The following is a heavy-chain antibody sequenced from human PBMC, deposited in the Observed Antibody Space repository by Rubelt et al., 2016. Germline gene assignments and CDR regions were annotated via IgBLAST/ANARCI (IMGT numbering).Heavy chain of an antibody. Sequence: QVQLVQSGSELKKPGASVKVSCKASGYTFTSYAMNWVRQAPGQGLEWMGWINTNTGNQTYAQGFTGRFVFSLDTSVSTAYLQISSLKAEDTAGYYCARVIAAAGRDGNYFDYWGQGTLVTVSS. CDR3: ARVIAAAGRDGNYFDY. D-gene: IGHD6-13*01. CDR1: GYTFTSYA. CDR2: INTNTGNQ. V-gene: IGHV7-4-1*02. J-gene: IGHJ4*02.